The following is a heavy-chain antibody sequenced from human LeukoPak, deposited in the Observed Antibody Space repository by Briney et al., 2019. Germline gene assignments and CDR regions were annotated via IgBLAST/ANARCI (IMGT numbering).Heavy chain of an antibody. J-gene: IGHJ4*02. D-gene: IGHD5-12*01. CDR1: GGSFSGYY. Sequence: PSETLSLTCAVYGGSFSGYYWSWIRQPPGKGLEGIGEINHSGSTNYNPSLKSRVTISVDTSKNQFSLKLSSVTAADTAVYYCARHRATEFDYWGQGTLVTVSS. V-gene: IGHV4-34*01. CDR2: INHSGST. CDR3: ARHRATEFDY.